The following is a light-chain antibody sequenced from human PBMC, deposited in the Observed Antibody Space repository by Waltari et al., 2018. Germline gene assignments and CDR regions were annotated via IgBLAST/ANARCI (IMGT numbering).Light chain of an antibody. Sequence: SYELTQPSSVSVSPGQTARITCSGDILPKNFARWFQQKPGQAPLLVIYNDSERPSGIPGRFSGSSSGTTVTVTISGAQIEDEADYFCYSTANNSPVVFGGGTRLTVL. CDR1: ILPKNF. CDR3: YSTANNSPVV. J-gene: IGLJ2*01. V-gene: IGLV3-27*01. CDR2: NDS.